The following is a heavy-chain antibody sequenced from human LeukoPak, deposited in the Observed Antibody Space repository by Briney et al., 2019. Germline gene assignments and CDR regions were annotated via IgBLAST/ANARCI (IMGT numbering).Heavy chain of an antibody. V-gene: IGHV4-39*01. CDR2: IYYSGST. Sequence: PSETLSLTCTVSGGSISSSSYYWGWIRQPPGKGLEWIGSIYYSGSTYYNPSLKSRVTISLDTSKNQFSLKLSSVTAADTAVYYCARLIVGATSDFDYWGQGTLVTVSS. CDR1: GGSISSSSYY. D-gene: IGHD1-26*01. J-gene: IGHJ4*02. CDR3: ARLIVGATSDFDY.